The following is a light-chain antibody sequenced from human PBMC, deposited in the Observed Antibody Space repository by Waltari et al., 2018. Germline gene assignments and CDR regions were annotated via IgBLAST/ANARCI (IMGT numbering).Light chain of an antibody. CDR1: ESVRTN. CDR2: GAS. CDR3: QQYNAWPRT. J-gene: IGKJ2*01. V-gene: IGKV3-15*01. Sequence: EVVMTQSPGTLSVSPGERVTLSCWASESVRTNLAWLQQKPGQPPRLLIYGASMRATGIPARFRGGGSGTDFTLTISSLQSEDFAVYFCQQYNAWPRTFGQGTELEI.